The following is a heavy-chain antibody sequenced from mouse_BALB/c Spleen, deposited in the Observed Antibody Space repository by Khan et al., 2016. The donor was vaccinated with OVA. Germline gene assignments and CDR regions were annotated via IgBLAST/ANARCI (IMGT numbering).Heavy chain of an antibody. D-gene: IGHD1-1*01. Sequence: EVELVASRGGLVKPGGSLKLSCAASGFTFSNYGMSWVRQTPEKRLEWVATISSGGSFTYYPDSVKGRFTISRDNANNTLYRQMSSLRSEDTAMYYCTRTPGYYGSNYFDYWGQGSTLTVSS. CDR2: ISSGGSFT. CDR3: TRTPGYYGSNYFDY. CDR1: GFTFSNYG. J-gene: IGHJ2*01. V-gene: IGHV5-9-3*01.